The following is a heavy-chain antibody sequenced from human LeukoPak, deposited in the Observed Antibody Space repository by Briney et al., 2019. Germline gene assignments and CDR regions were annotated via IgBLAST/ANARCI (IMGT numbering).Heavy chain of an antibody. D-gene: IGHD3-10*01. V-gene: IGHV3-23*01. Sequence: GGSLRLSCAASGFTFSSFAMTWVRQAPGKGLEWVSSISSSGGVTYYADFVKRRFAISRANSKSTLYPQMDSLRGDDTAVYYCGKWVGDVSPRNFYHGMDVWGQGATVTVSS. CDR1: GFTFSSFA. J-gene: IGHJ6*02. CDR3: GKWVGDVSPRNFYHGMDV. CDR2: ISSSGGVT.